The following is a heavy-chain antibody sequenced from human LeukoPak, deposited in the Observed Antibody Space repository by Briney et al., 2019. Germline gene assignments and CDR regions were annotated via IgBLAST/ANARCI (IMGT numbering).Heavy chain of an antibody. CDR3: ARLKYYDSSGYYYLDY. CDR2: IYTSGST. CDR1: GGSISSYY. D-gene: IGHD3-22*01. V-gene: IGHV4-4*07. J-gene: IGHJ4*02. Sequence: SETLSLTCSVSGGSISSYYWSWIRQPAGKGLEWIGRIYTSGSTNYNPSLKSRVTMSVDTSKNQFSLKLSSVTAADTAVYYCARLKYYDSSGYYYLDYWGQGTLVTVSS.